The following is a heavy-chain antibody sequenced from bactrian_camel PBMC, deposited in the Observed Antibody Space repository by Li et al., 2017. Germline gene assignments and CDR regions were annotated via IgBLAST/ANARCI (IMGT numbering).Heavy chain of an antibody. J-gene: IGHJ6*01. Sequence: HVQLVESGGGSVQDGGSLKLSCVASGYATGHYCTAWFRLSPGKEREEVAHIHARSGRSYVGGSVKGRFTISEDNAKNTLYLQMNSLKPEDTAMYYCAAVRYGGSWYPLCRARSADFGYWGQGTQVTVS. CDR3: AAVRYGGSWYPLCRARSADFGY. V-gene: IGHV3S63*01. CDR1: GYATGHYC. CDR2: IHARSGRS. D-gene: IGHD6*01.